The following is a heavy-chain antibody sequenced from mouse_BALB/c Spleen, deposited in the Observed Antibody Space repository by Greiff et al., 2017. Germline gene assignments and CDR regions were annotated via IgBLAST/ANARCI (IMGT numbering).Heavy chain of an antibody. Sequence: QVQLQQPGAELVKPGASVKLSCKASGYTFTSYWMHWVKQRPGQGLEWIGEINPSNGRTNYNEKFKSKATLTVDKSSSTAYMQLSSLTSEDSAVYYCARGVRRGYYFDYWGQGTTLTVSS. CDR3: ARGVRRGYYFDY. V-gene: IGHV1S81*02. CDR1: GYTFTSYW. J-gene: IGHJ2*01. D-gene: IGHD2-14*01. CDR2: INPSNGRT.